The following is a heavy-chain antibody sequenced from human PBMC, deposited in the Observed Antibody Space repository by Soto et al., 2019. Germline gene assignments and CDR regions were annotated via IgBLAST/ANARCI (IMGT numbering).Heavy chain of an antibody. V-gene: IGHV4-59*01. D-gene: IGHD1-26*01. CDR2: VFYTGST. CDR3: ARSYSGTFYGYDT. CDR1: GGSISSYH. Sequence: SETLSLTCTVSGGSISSYHWSWIRQSPGKGLEWIGYVFYTGSTKYNPALKRRVTISVDTSKNQFSLKLSSVSAADTGLYYCARSYSGTFYGYDTWGQGTLVTVSS. J-gene: IGHJ5*02.